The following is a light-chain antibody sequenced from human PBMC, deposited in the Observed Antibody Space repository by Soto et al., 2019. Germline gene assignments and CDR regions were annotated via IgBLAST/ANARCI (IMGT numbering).Light chain of an antibody. CDR1: QSVSSSY. V-gene: IGKV3-20*01. J-gene: IGKJ4*01. CDR2: GAS. Sequence: EIVLTQSPGTLSLSPGERATLSCRASQSVSSSYLAWYQQKLGQAPRLLIYGASSRATGIPDRFSGSGSGTDFTLTISRLEPEDXAVYXXXXXXSSPLLTFGGGTKVEIK. CDR3: XXXXSSPLLT.